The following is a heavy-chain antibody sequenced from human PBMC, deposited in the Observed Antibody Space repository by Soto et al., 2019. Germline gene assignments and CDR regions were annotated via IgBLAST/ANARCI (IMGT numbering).Heavy chain of an antibody. J-gene: IGHJ5*02. CDR1: GGSISSYY. D-gene: IGHD3-22*01. Sequence: PSETLSLTCTVSGGSISSYYWSWIRQPPGKGLEWIGYIYYSGSTNYNPSLKSRVTISVDTSKNQFSLKLSSVTAADTAVYYCARGADYDSSGIRLNWFDPWGQGTLVTVSS. V-gene: IGHV4-59*08. CDR3: ARGADYDSSGIRLNWFDP. CDR2: IYYSGST.